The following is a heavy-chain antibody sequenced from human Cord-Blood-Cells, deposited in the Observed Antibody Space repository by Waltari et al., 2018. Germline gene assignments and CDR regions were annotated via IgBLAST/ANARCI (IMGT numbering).Heavy chain of an antibody. CDR1: GGSISSSSYY. CDR2: IYYSGST. J-gene: IGHJ4*02. Sequence: QLQLQESGPGLVKPSETLSLTCTVSGGSISSSSYYWGWIRQPPGKGLERIGSIYYSGSTYYNPSLKSRVTISVDTSKNQFSLKLSSVTAADTAVYYCARQGGYYGSGSYYDYWGQGTLVTVSS. CDR3: ARQGGYYGSGSYYDY. V-gene: IGHV4-39*01. D-gene: IGHD3-10*01.